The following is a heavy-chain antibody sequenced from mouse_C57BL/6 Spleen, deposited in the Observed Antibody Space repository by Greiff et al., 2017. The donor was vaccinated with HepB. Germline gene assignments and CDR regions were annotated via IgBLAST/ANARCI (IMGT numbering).Heavy chain of an antibody. J-gene: IGHJ3*01. V-gene: IGHV1-18*01. Sequence: EVKLVESGPELVKPGASVKIPCKASGYTFTDYNMDWVKQSHGKSLEWIGDINPNNGGTIYNQKFKGKATLTVDKSSSTAYMELRSLTSEDTAVYYCARGTVGFAYWGQGTLVTVSA. D-gene: IGHD1-1*01. CDR2: INPNNGGT. CDR1: GYTFTDYN. CDR3: ARGTVGFAY.